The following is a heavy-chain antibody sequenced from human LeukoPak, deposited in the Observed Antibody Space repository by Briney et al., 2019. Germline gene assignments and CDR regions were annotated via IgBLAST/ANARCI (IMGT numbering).Heavy chain of an antibody. J-gene: IGHJ4*02. D-gene: IGHD5-18*01. CDR1: GFTFSSYE. CDR2: ISSSGSTK. Sequence: QPGGSLRLFCAASGFTFSSYEMNWVRQAPGKGLEWVSYISSSGSTKYYADSVKGRFTISRDNAKNSLYLQMNNLRAEDTAVYYCARHLWLSGNDYWGQGTLVTVSS. V-gene: IGHV3-48*03. CDR3: ARHLWLSGNDY.